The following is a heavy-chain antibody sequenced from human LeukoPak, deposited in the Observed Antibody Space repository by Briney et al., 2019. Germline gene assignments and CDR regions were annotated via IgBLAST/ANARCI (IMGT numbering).Heavy chain of an antibody. V-gene: IGHV3-23*01. Sequence: GGSLRLSCAASGFTFSSYAMTWVRQAPGRGLEWVSSVDGGGGGTYYADSVKGRFTISRDNSKDTLYLQMNGLRAEDTAVYFCAKQSAGSAAWYSLHYDFWGQGTLVTVSS. D-gene: IGHD6-13*01. CDR2: VDGGGGGT. CDR3: AKQSAGSAAWYSLHYDF. J-gene: IGHJ4*02. CDR1: GFTFSSYA.